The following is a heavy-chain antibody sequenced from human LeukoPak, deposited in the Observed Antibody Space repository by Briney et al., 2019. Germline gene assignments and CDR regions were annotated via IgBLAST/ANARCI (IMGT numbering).Heavy chain of an antibody. CDR1: GGSISSHY. J-gene: IGHJ4*02. D-gene: IGHD2-2*01. Sequence: SSETLSLTCTVSGGSISSHYWSWIRQPAGKGLERIGRIYTSENTNLNPSLRSRVTISLDKSKNQFSLKLRSVTAADTAVYYCARGLSSATFFDCWGQGILVTVSS. V-gene: IGHV4-4*07. CDR3: ARGLSSATFFDC. CDR2: IYTSENT.